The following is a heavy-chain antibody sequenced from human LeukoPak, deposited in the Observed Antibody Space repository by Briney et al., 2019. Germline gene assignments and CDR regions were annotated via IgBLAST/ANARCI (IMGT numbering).Heavy chain of an antibody. CDR3: ARDRWLVTVPAAPGDWFDP. CDR1: GGSISSYY. J-gene: IGHJ5*02. D-gene: IGHD2-2*01. CDR2: IYYSGST. V-gene: IGHV4-59*12. Sequence: PSETLSLTCTVSGGSISSYYWSWIRQPPGKGLEWIGYIYYSGSTNYNPSLKSRVTMSVDTSKNQFSLKLSSVTAADTAVYYCARDRWLVTVPAAPGDWFDPWGQGTLVTVSS.